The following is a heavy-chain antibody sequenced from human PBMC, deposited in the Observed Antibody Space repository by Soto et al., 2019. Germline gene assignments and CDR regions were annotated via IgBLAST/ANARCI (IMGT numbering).Heavy chain of an antibody. D-gene: IGHD5-18*01. CDR1: GFTFSSYA. Sequence: GGSLRLSCAASGFTFSSYAMHWVRQAPGKGLEWVAVISYDGSNKYYADSVKGRFTISRDNSKNTLYLQMSSLRAEDTAVYYCAKATAMVYYYYGMDVWGQGTTVTVSS. CDR2: ISYDGSNK. CDR3: AKATAMVYYYYGMDV. V-gene: IGHV3-30-3*01. J-gene: IGHJ6*02.